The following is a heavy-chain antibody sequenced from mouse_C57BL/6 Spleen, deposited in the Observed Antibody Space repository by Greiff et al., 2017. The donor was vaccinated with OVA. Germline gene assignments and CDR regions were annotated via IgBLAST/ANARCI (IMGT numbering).Heavy chain of an antibody. D-gene: IGHD2-5*01. J-gene: IGHJ4*01. Sequence: QVQLQQSGAELVKPGASVKLSCKASGYTFTSYWMHWVKQRPGQGLEWIGMIHPNSGSTNYNEKFKSKATLTVDKSSSTAYMQLSSLTSEDSAVYYCARSDDSKEMDYAMDYWGQGTSVTVSS. V-gene: IGHV1-64*01. CDR1: GYTFTSYW. CDR3: ARSDDSKEMDYAMDY. CDR2: IHPNSGST.